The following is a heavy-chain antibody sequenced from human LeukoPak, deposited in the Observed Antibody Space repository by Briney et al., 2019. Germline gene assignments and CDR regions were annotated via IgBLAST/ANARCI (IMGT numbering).Heavy chain of an antibody. D-gene: IGHD1-26*01. J-gene: IGHJ6*03. CDR1: GFTFSSYG. V-gene: IGHV3-33*01. CDR2: IWYDGSNK. CDR3: ARVWDYYYYYYMDV. Sequence: PGGSLRLSCAASGFTFSSYGMHWVRQAPGKGLEWVAVIWYDGSNKYYADSVKGRFTISRDNSKNTLYLQMNSLRAEDTAVYYCARVWDYYYYYYMDVWGKGTTVTVSS.